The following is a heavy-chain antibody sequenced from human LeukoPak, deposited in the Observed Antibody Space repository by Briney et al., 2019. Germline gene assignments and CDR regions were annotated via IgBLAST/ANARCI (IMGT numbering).Heavy chain of an antibody. CDR1: ELTFSNYQ. D-gene: IGHD1-26*01. CDR3: ARWGVQWGPDY. CDR2: IKEDGSEE. V-gene: IGHV3-7*01. Sequence: GGPLSLSFEVSELTFSNYQMTWFGQAPGKGLGWVANIKEDGSEEYYVDSVKGRFSISRDKAHNSLYLQMSSLRAEDTAVYYCARWGVQWGPDYWGQGTLVTVSS. J-gene: IGHJ4*02.